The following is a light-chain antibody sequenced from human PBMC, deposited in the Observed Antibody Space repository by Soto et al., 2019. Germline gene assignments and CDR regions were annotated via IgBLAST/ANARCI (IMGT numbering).Light chain of an antibody. CDR2: KAS. J-gene: IGKJ4*01. V-gene: IGKV1-5*03. CDR3: QQYNSYSALT. Sequence: DIRMTQSHSTLSASVEDRVTITCRASQSISSWLAWYQQKPGKAPKLLIYKASSLESGVPSRFSGSGSGTEFTLTISSLQPDDFATYYCQQYNSYSALTFGGGTKV. CDR1: QSISSW.